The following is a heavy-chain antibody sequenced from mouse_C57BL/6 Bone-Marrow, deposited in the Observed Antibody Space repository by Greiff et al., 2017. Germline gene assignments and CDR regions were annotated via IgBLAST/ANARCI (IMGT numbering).Heavy chain of an antibody. D-gene: IGHD2-5*01. CDR2: IYPRSGNT. J-gene: IGHJ4*01. CDR3: ACGATIVTTRAMDD. V-gene: IGHV1-81*01. CDR1: GYTFTSYG. Sequence: QVQLQQSGAELARPGASVKLSCKASGYTFTSYGISWVKQRTGQGLEWIGEIYPRSGNTNYNEKFKGKATLTADKSSSTAYMELRSLTSEDSAVYFCACGATIVTTRAMDDWGQGTSVTVSS.